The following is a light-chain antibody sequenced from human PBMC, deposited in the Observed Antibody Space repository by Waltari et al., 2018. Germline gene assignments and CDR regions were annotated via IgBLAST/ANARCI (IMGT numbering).Light chain of an antibody. CDR2: DAS. J-gene: IGKJ5*01. CDR1: QSVSSS. Sequence: EIVLTQSPATLSLSPGERATLSCRASQSVSSSLGWYQQRPGQAPRLLIYDASSRATGIPARFSGSGSGTDFTLTISSLEPEDFAVYYCQQRSKWPITFGQGTRLEI. CDR3: QQRSKWPIT. V-gene: IGKV3-11*01.